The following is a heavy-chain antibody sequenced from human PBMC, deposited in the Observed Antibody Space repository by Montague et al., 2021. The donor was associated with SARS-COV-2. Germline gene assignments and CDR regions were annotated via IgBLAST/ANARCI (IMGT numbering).Heavy chain of an antibody. CDR1: GGSISSSNW. CDR2: IYHSGST. D-gene: IGHD4/OR15-4a*01. V-gene: IGHV4-4*02. Sequence: SETLSLTCAVSGGSISSSNWCSWVRPPPGKVLEWIGEIYHSGSTDYNPSLKSRVTISVDKSKNQFSLKLSSVTAADTAEYYCARDATMVSHSYFDYWGQGTIVTVSS. J-gene: IGHJ4*02. CDR3: ARDATMVSHSYFDY.